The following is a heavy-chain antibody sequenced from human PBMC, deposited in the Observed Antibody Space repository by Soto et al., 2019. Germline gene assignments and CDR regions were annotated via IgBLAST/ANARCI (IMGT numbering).Heavy chain of an antibody. J-gene: IGHJ5*02. V-gene: IGHV4-30-4*01. D-gene: IGHD2-2*03. CDR3: SRVGYCSSTSCYDWFDP. Sequence: PSETLSLTCTVSGGSISSGDYYWSWIRQPPGKGLEWIGYIYYSGSTYYNKSLKSRVTISVDTSKNQFSLKLSSVTAADTAVYYFSRVGYCSSTSCYDWFDPWGQGTLVTVSS. CDR1: GGSISSGDYY. CDR2: IYYSGST.